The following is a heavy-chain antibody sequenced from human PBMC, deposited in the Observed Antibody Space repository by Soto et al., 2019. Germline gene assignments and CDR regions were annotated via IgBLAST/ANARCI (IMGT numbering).Heavy chain of an antibody. J-gene: IGHJ6*02. D-gene: IGHD3-9*01. CDR2: IGGSGGNT. CDR3: AGVVRYFDPPYGMDV. CDR1: GFTFSSYA. V-gene: IGHV3-23*01. Sequence: EVRLLESGEGLVQPGGSLKLSCAASGFTFSSYAMSWVRQAPGKGLEWVSSIGGSGGNTYYADSVKGRFTISRDNSKNALFLQTNRLKADDTAEEYSAGVVRYFDPPYGMDVWGHGTTVTVSS.